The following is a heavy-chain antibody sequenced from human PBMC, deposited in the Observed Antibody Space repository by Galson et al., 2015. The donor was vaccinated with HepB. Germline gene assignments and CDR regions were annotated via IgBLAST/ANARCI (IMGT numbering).Heavy chain of an antibody. Sequence: SVKVSCKASGYTFTSYGISWVRQAPGQGLEWMGWISAYNGNTNYAQKLQGRVTMTTDTSTSTAYMELRSLRSDDTAVYYCAREFGPMIVVDQPPDAFDIWGQGTMVTVSS. CDR3: AREFGPMIVVDQPPDAFDI. CDR2: ISAYNGNT. CDR1: GYTFTSYG. J-gene: IGHJ3*02. D-gene: IGHD3-22*01. V-gene: IGHV1-18*01.